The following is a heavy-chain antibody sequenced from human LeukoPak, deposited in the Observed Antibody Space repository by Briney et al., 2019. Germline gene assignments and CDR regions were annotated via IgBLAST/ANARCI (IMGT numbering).Heavy chain of an antibody. CDR2: IWYDGSNK. D-gene: IGHD5-12*01. V-gene: IGHV3-33*01. Sequence: GRSLRLSCAASGFTFSSYGMHWVRQAPGKGLEWVAVIWYDGSNKCYADSVKGRFTISRDNSKNTLYLQMNSLRAEDTAVYYCARDRRVAPITAAGGIDYWGQGTLVTVSS. J-gene: IGHJ4*02. CDR3: ARDRRVAPITAAGGIDY. CDR1: GFTFSSYG.